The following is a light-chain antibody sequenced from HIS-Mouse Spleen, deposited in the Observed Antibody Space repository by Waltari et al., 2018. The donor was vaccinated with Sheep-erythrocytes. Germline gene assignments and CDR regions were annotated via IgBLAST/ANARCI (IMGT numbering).Light chain of an antibody. CDR3: QQYYSYPPT. V-gene: IGKV1-8*01. CDR1: QGISSY. CDR2: AAS. Sequence: AIRMTQSPSSFSASTGDRVTITCRASQGISSYLALYQQKPGKGPKLLIYAASTLQSGVPSRFSGSGSGTEFTLTISCLQSEDFATYYCQQYYSYPPTFGQGTKVEIK. J-gene: IGKJ1*01.